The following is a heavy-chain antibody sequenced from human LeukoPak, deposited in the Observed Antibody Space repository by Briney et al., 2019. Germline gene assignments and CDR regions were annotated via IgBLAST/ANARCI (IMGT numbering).Heavy chain of an antibody. CDR2: IKQDGSDK. CDR3: AKERDITSTAGYFQH. J-gene: IGHJ1*01. Sequence: GGSLRLSCAASGFTFSTYWMTWVRQAPGKGLEWVANIKQDGSDKYYVDSVKGRFTISRDNAKNALFLQMNSLRPEDTAVYYCAKERDITSTAGYFQHWGQGTLVTVSS. V-gene: IGHV3-7*01. D-gene: IGHD5-12*01. CDR1: GFTFSTYW.